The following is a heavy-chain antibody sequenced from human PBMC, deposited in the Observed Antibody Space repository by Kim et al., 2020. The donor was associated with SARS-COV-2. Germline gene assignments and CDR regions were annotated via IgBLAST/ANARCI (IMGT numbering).Heavy chain of an antibody. CDR2: ISYDGSNK. CDR3: ARDLDY. V-gene: IGHV3-33*05. CDR1: GFTFSSYG. J-gene: IGHJ4*02. Sequence: GGSLRLSCAASGFTFSSYGMHWVRQAPGKGLEWVAVISYDGSNKYYADSVKGRFTISRDNSKNTLYLQMNSLRAEDTAVYYCARDLDYWGQGTLVTVSS.